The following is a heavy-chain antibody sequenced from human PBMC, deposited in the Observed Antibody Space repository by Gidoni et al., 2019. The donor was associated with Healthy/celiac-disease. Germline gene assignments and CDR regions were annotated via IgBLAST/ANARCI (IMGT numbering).Heavy chain of an antibody. Sequence: EVQLVESGGVVVQPGGSLSLSCAASGFTFDDYTMHWVRQAPGKGLEWVSLISWDGGSTYYADSVKGRFTISRDNSKNSLYLQMNSLRTEDTALYYCAKEVEMYYYGSGKDYWGQGTLVTVSS. CDR1: GFTFDDYT. CDR3: AKEVEMYYYGSGKDY. D-gene: IGHD3-10*01. J-gene: IGHJ4*02. V-gene: IGHV3-43*01. CDR2: ISWDGGST.